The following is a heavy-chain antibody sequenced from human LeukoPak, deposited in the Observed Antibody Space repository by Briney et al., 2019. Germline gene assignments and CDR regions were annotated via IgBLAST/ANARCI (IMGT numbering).Heavy chain of an antibody. CDR2: ISWNSGSI. V-gene: IGHV3-9*01. CDR3: AKAKYFDPDPYFDY. D-gene: IGHD3-9*01. Sequence: PGRSLRLSCAASGLTFDDYAMHWVRHAPGKGLEWVSGISWNSGSIGYADSVKGRFTISRDNAKNSLYLQMNSLRAEDTALYYCAKAKYFDPDPYFDYWGQGTLVTVSS. CDR1: GLTFDDYA. J-gene: IGHJ4*02.